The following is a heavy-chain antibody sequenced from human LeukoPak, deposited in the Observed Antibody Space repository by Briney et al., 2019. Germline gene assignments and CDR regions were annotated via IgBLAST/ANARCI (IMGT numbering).Heavy chain of an antibody. D-gene: IGHD2-2*01. V-gene: IGHV1-3*01. J-gene: IGHJ5*02. Sequence: ASVKVSCKASGYTFTSYAMHWVRQAPGQRLEWMGWINAGNGNTKYSQKFQGRVTITRDTSASTAYMELSSLRSEDTAVYYCAADYCSSTSCHNWFDPWGQGTLVTVSS. CDR1: GYTFTSYA. CDR3: AADYCSSTSCHNWFDP. CDR2: INAGNGNT.